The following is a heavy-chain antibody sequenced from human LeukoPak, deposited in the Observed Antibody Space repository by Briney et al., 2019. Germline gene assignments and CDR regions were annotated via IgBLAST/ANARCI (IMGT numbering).Heavy chain of an antibody. V-gene: IGHV1-46*01. CDR2: INPSGGST. J-gene: IGHJ4*02. D-gene: IGHD4-17*01. Sequence: ASVKVSCKASGYTFTSYYMHWVRQAPGQGLEWMGIINPSGGSTSYAQKFQGRVTITADESTSTAYMELSSLRSEDTAVYYCARGVTVLDYWGQGTLVTVSS. CDR3: ARGVTVLDY. CDR1: GYTFTSYY.